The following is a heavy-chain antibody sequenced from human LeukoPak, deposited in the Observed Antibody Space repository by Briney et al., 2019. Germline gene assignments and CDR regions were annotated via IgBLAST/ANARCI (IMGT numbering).Heavy chain of an antibody. CDR3: ASTTVVSENDAFDI. CDR2: ISSSTSYI. D-gene: IGHD4-23*01. CDR1: GFTFSSYN. Sequence: GGSLRLSCAASGFTFSSYNMNWVRQAPGKGLEWVSSISSSTSYIYYADSVKGRFTISRDNAKNSLYLQMNSLRAEDTAVYYCASTTVVSENDAFDIWGQGTMVTVSS. J-gene: IGHJ3*02. V-gene: IGHV3-21*01.